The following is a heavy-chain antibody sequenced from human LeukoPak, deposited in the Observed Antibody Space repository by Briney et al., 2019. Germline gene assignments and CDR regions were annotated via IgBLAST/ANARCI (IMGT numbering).Heavy chain of an antibody. J-gene: IGHJ4*02. CDR1: GFTFSSYW. CDR3: ARLIVGAIDY. CDR2: IKRDGSEK. V-gene: IGHV3-7*03. D-gene: IGHD1-26*01. Sequence: GGSLRLSCSASGFTFSSYWMSWVRQAPGKGLEWVANIKRDGSEKYYVDSVKGRVTISRDNAKNSLYLQMNSLTVEDTAVYYCARLIVGAIDYWGQGTLVAVSS.